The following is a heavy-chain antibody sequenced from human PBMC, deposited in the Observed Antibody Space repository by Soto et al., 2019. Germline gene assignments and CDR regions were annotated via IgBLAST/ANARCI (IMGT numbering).Heavy chain of an antibody. V-gene: IGHV3-23*01. CDR1: GFTFSSYA. D-gene: IGHD3-10*01. Sequence: GGSLRLSCAASGFTFSSYAMSWVRQAPGKGLEWVSAISGSGGSTYYADSVKGRFTISRDNSKNTLYLQMTNMDPVDTATYYCARIQNTMVRGVIYYYYGMDVWGQGTTVTVSS. CDR3: ARIQNTMVRGVIYYYYGMDV. J-gene: IGHJ6*02. CDR2: ISGSGGST.